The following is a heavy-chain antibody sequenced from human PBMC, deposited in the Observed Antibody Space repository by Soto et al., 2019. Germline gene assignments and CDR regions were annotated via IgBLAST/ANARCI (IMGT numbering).Heavy chain of an antibody. D-gene: IGHD6-25*01. J-gene: IGHJ4*02. V-gene: IGHV3-30*18. CDR3: AKDLHSSGWAAYNFDY. Sequence: PGGSLRLSCAASGFTFRSYGMHWVRQAPGKGLEWVAVISYDGSDKYYAASVKGRFTISRDNTKNTLYLQMNSLRADDSAVYYCAKDLHSSGWAAYNFDYWGQGTLVTVSS. CDR2: ISYDGSDK. CDR1: GFTFRSYG.